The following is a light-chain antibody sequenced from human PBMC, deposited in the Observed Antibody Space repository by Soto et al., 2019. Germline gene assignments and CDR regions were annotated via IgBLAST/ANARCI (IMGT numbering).Light chain of an antibody. J-gene: IGLJ1*01. CDR2: DVT. CDR3: CSYAGSYAYV. V-gene: IGLV2-11*01. Sequence: QSVLTQPLSVSGSPGQSVTISCTGTSSDVGGYNYVSWYQQHPGKAPKLMIYDVTKRPSGVPDRFSGSKSGNTASLTSSGLQAEDEADYYCCSYAGSYAYVFGTGTKLTGL. CDR1: SSDVGGYNY.